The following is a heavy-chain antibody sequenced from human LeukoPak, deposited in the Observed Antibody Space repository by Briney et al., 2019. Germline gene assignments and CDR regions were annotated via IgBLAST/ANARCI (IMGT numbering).Heavy chain of an antibody. J-gene: IGHJ4*02. Sequence: ASVKVSCKASGYTFTSYGISWVRQAPGQGLEWMGWISAYYGNTNYAQKLQGRVTMTTDTSTSTAYMELRSLRSDDTAVYYCARLTAGVVVAAHHVVEAKLYHYFDYWGQGTLVTVSS. D-gene: IGHD2-15*01. CDR2: ISAYYGNT. V-gene: IGHV1-18*01. CDR1: GYTFTSYG. CDR3: ARLTAGVVVAAHHVVEAKLYHYFDY.